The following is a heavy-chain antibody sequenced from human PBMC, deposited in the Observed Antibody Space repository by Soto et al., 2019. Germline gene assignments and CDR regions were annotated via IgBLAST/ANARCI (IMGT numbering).Heavy chain of an antibody. V-gene: IGHV4-4*02. J-gene: IGHJ4*02. D-gene: IGHD6-19*01. Sequence: QVLLQESGPGLVKPSGTLSLSCAVSGAAISSSCWWTWVRQPPGKGLEWIGEIYHSGSINYNPSLKSRVTMSVDKSRNQFSLKFSSVTAADTAVYFCARREDSSGWHPGSYFDYWGQGTLVTVSS. CDR2: IYHSGSI. CDR1: GAAISSSCW. CDR3: ARREDSSGWHPGSYFDY.